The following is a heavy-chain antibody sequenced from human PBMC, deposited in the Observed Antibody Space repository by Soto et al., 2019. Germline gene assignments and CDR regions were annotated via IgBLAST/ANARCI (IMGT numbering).Heavy chain of an antibody. CDR3: AKALGSYRKYYGLDY. CDR2: ISGNGAKT. J-gene: IGHJ4*02. Sequence: EVQLLESGGGLAQPGESLRLSCAGSGFTFSGYGMSWLRQAPGKGLEWVSGISGNGAKTDYADSVTGRFSISRDNSNNTLYLQMNSLRTEDTAFYYCAKALGSYRKYYGLDYWGQRTLVTVSS. V-gene: IGHV3-23*01. CDR1: GFTFSGYG. D-gene: IGHD3-16*01.